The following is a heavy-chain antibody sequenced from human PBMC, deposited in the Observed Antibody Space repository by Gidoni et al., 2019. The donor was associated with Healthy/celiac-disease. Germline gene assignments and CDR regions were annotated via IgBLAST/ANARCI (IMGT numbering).Heavy chain of an antibody. D-gene: IGHD6-6*01. CDR3: AREAKLARALDV. J-gene: IGHJ6*02. V-gene: IGHV1-3*01. Sequence: QRLEWMGWINAGNGNTKYSQQFQGRVTITRDTSASTAYMELSSLRSDDTAVYYCAREAKLARALDVWGQGTTVTVSS. CDR2: INAGNGNT.